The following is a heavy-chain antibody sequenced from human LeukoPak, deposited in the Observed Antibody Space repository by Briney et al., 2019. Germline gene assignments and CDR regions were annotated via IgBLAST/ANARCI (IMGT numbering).Heavy chain of an antibody. CDR1: GYTFTRYG. CDR2: ISTYNGNT. V-gene: IGHV1-18*01. J-gene: IGHJ4*02. CDR3: ARILEYGGNSADY. Sequence: ASVKVSCKASGYTFTRYGISWVRQAPGQGLEWMGWISTYNGNTDYAQKFQGRVTITADKSTSTAYMELSSLRSEDTATYYCARILEYGGNSADYWGQGTLVTVSS. D-gene: IGHD4-23*01.